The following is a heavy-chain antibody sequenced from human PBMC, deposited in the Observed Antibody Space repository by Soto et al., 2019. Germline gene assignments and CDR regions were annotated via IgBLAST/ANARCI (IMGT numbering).Heavy chain of an antibody. CDR1: GGSISSGGYY. D-gene: IGHD6-13*01. CDR3: ARDRLAAPGTDDY. V-gene: IGHV4-31*03. J-gene: IGHJ4*02. CDR2: IYYSGST. Sequence: SETLSLTCTVSGGSISSGGYYCSWIRQHPGKGLEWIGYIYYSGSTYYNPSLKSRVTISVDTSKNQFSLKLSSVTAADTAVYYCARDRLAAPGTDDYWGQATLVTISS.